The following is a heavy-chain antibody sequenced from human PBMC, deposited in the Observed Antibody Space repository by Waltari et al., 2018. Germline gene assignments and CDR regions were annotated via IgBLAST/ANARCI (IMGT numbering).Heavy chain of an antibody. CDR1: GGSVSSGTSY. D-gene: IGHD1-26*01. Sequence: QVQLQESGPGLVKPSETLSVTCPVSGGSVSSGTSYWSWIRQPPGRGLEWIGYRYYSGSTNYNPSLKSRGTISRDTSQNQFSLNLNSVTAADTAVYYCARGLGERYYLDHFDSWGQGTLVTVSS. V-gene: IGHV4-61*01. CDR3: ARGLGERYYLDHFDS. J-gene: IGHJ4*02. CDR2: RYYSGST.